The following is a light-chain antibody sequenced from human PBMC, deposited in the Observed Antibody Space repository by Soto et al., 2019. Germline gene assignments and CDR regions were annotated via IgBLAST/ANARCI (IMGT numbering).Light chain of an antibody. CDR3: AAWDDRMNVFL. Sequence: QSALTQPPSVSEAPRQRVTISCSGSRSNIGNNAVSWYQQVPGKAPKLLVYYDDLVASGVSVRFSGSKSGTSASLAISGLQSEDEADYSCAAWDDRMNVFLFGGGTKVTVL. CDR1: RSNIGNNA. V-gene: IGLV1-36*01. J-gene: IGLJ2*01. CDR2: YDD.